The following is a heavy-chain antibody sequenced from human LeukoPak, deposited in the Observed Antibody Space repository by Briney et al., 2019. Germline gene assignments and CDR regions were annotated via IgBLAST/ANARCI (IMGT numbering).Heavy chain of an antibody. V-gene: IGHV3-30*02. J-gene: IGHJ3*02. CDR2: VRFDGSNT. Sequence: GGSLRLSCAASGFTFSSYGMHWVRQAPGKGLEWVASVRFDGSNTYYADAVKGRFTISRDNSKNTLYLQMNSLRAEDTAMYYCAKSGLDIVATITPDAFDIWGQGTMVTVSS. CDR1: GFTFSSYG. D-gene: IGHD5-12*01. CDR3: AKSGLDIVATITPDAFDI.